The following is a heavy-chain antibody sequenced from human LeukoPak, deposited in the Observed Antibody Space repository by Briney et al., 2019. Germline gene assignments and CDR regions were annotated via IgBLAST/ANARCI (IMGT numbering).Heavy chain of an antibody. D-gene: IGHD3-10*01. V-gene: IGHV4-34*01. CDR1: GGSISSYY. Sequence: PSETLSLTCTVSGGSISSYYWSWIRQPPGKGLEWIGEINHSGSTNYNPSLKSRVTISVDTSKNQFSLKLSSVTAADTAVYYCARVFDSGSQAYFYYMDVWGKGTTVTISS. CDR2: INHSGST. CDR3: ARVFDSGSQAYFYYMDV. J-gene: IGHJ6*03.